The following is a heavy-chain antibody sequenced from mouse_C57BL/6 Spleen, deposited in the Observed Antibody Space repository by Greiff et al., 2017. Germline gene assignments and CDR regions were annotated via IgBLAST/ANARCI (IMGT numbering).Heavy chain of an antibody. CDR3: AREGDSSKYAMDY. CDR2: ISYSGST. Sequence: DVQLQESGPGMVKPSQSLSLTCTVTGYSITSGYDWHWIRHFPGNKLEWMGYISYSGSTNYNPSLKSRISITHDTSKNHFFLKLNSVTTEDTATYYCAREGDSSKYAMDYWGQGTSVTVSS. D-gene: IGHD3-2*02. CDR1: GYSITSGYD. J-gene: IGHJ4*01. V-gene: IGHV3-1*01.